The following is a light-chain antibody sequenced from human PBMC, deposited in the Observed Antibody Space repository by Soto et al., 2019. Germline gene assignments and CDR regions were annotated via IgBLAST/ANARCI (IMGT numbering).Light chain of an antibody. J-gene: IGKJ4*01. CDR3: QQSYTAPLT. Sequence: DIRMTQSPSSLSASVGDRVTITCRASQSISTYLNWYQQKPGKALNLLIFAASTLQSGVPSRFSGSGSGTDFTLTIRSLQPEDFATYYCQQSYTAPLTFGGGTKVDIK. CDR1: QSISTY. V-gene: IGKV1-39*01. CDR2: AAS.